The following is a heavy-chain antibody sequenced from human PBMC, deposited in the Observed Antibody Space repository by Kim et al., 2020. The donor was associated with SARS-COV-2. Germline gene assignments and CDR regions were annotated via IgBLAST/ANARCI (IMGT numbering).Heavy chain of an antibody. Sequence: GGSLRLSCAASGFTFSDYGMHWVRQAPGKGLDWVAVISYNGSDNYYADSVKGRFTISRDNSENTLYLQMNSLRTDDSAVYYCATLAVAGTVFDYWGQGTLVTVSS. CDR3: ATLAVAGTVFDY. D-gene: IGHD6-19*01. V-gene: IGHV3-30*03. CDR1: GFTFSDYG. CDR2: ISYNGSDN. J-gene: IGHJ4*02.